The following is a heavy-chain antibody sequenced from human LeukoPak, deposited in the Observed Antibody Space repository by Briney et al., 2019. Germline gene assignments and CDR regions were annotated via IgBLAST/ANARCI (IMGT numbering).Heavy chain of an antibody. D-gene: IGHD2-2*01. CDR2: IYTSGST. Sequence: PSETLSLTCTLSGGSISSYYWSWIRQPAGKGLEWIGRIYTSGSTNYNPSLKSRVTMSVDTSKNQFSLKLSSVTAADTAVYYCASLYCSSTSCYGGYFDYCGQGTLVTVSS. CDR1: GGSISSYY. CDR3: ASLYCSSTSCYGGYFDY. V-gene: IGHV4-4*07. J-gene: IGHJ4*02.